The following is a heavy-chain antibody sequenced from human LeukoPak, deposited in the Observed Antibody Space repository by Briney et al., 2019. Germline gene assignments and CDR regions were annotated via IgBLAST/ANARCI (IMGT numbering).Heavy chain of an antibody. D-gene: IGHD2-2*01. J-gene: IGHJ4*02. CDR3: AKDQPRAYFDY. CDR2: VRSDGTTK. Sequence: GGSLRLSCAASGFTFSSHGMHWVRQAPGKGLEWVAFVRSDGTTKYYADSVKGRFTISRDNSKNTMHLQMNSLRPEDTAVYYCAKDQPRAYFDYWGQGTLVTVSS. V-gene: IGHV3-30*02. CDR1: GFTFSSHG.